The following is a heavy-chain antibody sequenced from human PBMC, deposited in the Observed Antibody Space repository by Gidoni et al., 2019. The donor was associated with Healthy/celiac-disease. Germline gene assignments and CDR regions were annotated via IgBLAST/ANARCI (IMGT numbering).Heavy chain of an antibody. V-gene: IGHV1-18*01. D-gene: IGHD2-2*02. Sequence: QVQLVQSGAEVKKPGASVKVSCKASGYTFTSYGISWVRQAPGQGLEWMGWISAYNGNTNYAQKLQGRVTMTTDTSTSTAYMELRSRRSDDTAVYYCARLTYQLLYYYYYYYMDVWGKGTTVTVSS. CDR2: ISAYNGNT. CDR1: GYTFTSYG. J-gene: IGHJ6*03. CDR3: ARLTYQLLYYYYYYYMDV.